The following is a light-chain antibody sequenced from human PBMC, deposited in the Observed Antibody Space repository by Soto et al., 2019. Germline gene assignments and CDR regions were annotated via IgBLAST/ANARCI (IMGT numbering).Light chain of an antibody. CDR1: QSVSSNY. CDR2: GAS. V-gene: IGKV3-20*01. J-gene: IGKJ5*01. CDR3: QQYGSSPYT. Sequence: EIVLTQSPATLSLSPGERATLSCRASQSVSSNYLAWYQQKPGQAPRLLMYGASSRATGIPDRFSGTGSGTDFTLTISRLEPEDFAVYYCQQYGSSPYTFGLGTRLEIK.